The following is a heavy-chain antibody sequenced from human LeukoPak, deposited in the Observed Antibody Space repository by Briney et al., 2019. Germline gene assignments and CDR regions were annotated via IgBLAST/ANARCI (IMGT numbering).Heavy chain of an antibody. CDR1: GYTFTGYY. Sequence: GASVKVSCKASGYTFTGYYIHWVRQAPGQGLEWMGWISPNSGRTNYAQEFPGRVILTRDTSISTAYMEVTRLRSDDTAVYYCAREESNWNYYYFDFWGQGTLVTVSS. CDR3: AREESNWNYYYFDF. J-gene: IGHJ4*02. D-gene: IGHD1-7*01. V-gene: IGHV1-2*02. CDR2: ISPNSGRT.